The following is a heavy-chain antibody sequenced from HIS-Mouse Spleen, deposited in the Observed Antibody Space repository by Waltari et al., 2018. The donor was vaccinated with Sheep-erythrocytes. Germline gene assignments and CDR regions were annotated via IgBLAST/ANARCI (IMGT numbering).Heavy chain of an antibody. CDR3: ARDRSNYFDY. Sequence: SLRLSCAASGFTFNSYSMNWVRQAPGKGLGWVSSISSSSSYIYYADSVKGRFTISRDNAKNSLYLQMNSLRAEDTAVYYCARDRSNYFDYWGQGTLVTVSS. CDR2: ISSSSSYI. J-gene: IGHJ4*02. V-gene: IGHV3-21*01. CDR1: GFTFNSYS. D-gene: IGHD3-10*01.